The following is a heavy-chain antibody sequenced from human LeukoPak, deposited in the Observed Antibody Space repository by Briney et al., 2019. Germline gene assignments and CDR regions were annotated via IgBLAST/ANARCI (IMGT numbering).Heavy chain of an antibody. CDR3: ARVMHWDTVMARGRGMDV. Sequence: ASVEVSCKASGYTFTSYYMNWVRQAPGQGLEWMGIINPSSGRTTYAQKFQGRVTMTRDTSTSTVYMELTSLRSEDTAVYYCARVMHWDTVMARGRGMDVWGQGTTVTVSS. D-gene: IGHD5-18*01. CDR2: INPSSGRT. CDR1: GYTFTSYY. V-gene: IGHV1-46*01. J-gene: IGHJ6*02.